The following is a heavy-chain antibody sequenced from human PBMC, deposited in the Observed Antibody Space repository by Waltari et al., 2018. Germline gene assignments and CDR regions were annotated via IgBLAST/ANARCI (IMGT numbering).Heavy chain of an antibody. Sequence: EVQLVETGGGLIQPGGSLRLSCAASGFTVSSNYMSWVRQAPGKGLEWVSVIYSGGSTYYADSVKGRFTISRDNSKNTLYLQMNSLRAEDTAVYYCASLTPGYSSSWFYYFDYWGQGTLVTVSS. V-gene: IGHV3-53*02. CDR3: ASLTPGYSSSWFYYFDY. J-gene: IGHJ4*02. CDR1: GFTVSSNY. CDR2: IYSGGST. D-gene: IGHD6-13*01.